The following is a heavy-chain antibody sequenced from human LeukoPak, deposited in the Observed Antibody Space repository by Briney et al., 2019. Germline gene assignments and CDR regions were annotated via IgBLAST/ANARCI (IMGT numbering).Heavy chain of an antibody. V-gene: IGHV3-30*18. CDR2: ISYDGSNK. CDR3: AKGGSYGAFDI. J-gene: IGHJ3*02. Sequence: GGSLRLSCAASGFTLRNYGMAWVRQAPGKGLEWMSVISYDGSNKYYADSVKGRFTISRDNSKNIVYLQMNSLRSEDTAVYYCAKGGSYGAFDIWGQGTMVTVSS. CDR1: GFTLRNYG. D-gene: IGHD1-26*01.